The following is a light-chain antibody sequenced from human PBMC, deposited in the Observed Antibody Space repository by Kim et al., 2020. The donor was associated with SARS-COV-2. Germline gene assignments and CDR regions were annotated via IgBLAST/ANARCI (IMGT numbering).Light chain of an antibody. CDR1: SSDVGSYNL. CDR3: CSYAGSSTL. V-gene: IGLV2-23*02. CDR2: EVS. J-gene: IGLJ2*01. Sequence: QSAPTQPASVSGSPGQSITISCTGTSSDVGSYNLVSWYQQHPGKAPKLMIYEVSKRPSGVSNRFSVSKSGNTASLTSSGLQAEDEADYYCCSYAGSSTLFGGGTQLTVL.